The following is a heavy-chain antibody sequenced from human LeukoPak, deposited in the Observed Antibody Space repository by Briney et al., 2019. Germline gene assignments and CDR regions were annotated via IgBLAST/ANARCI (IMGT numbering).Heavy chain of an antibody. CDR2: VTGRGDT. D-gene: IGHD3-9*01. CDR3: SSEYFAWSRNYYYGMDV. V-gene: IGHV3-23*01. Sequence: GGSLRLSCAASGFTFTNYAMTWVRQAPGKALEWVSTVTGRGDTYYADFVRGRFTISRDNSKNTLYLQMNSLRAEDTAVYYCSSEYFAWSRNYYYGMDVWGQGTTVTVSS. J-gene: IGHJ6*02. CDR1: GFTFTNYA.